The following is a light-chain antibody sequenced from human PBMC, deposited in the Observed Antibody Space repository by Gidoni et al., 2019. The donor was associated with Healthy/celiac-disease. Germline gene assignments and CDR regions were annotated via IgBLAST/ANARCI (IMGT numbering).Light chain of an antibody. Sequence: DIQMTQSPSSLSASVGDRVTITCRASQSISSWLNWYQQKPGKAPKLLIYKASSLESGVPSRFSGSGSGTEFTLTISSLQPDDFATYYCQQCNSYLSTFGQGTKLEIK. CDR3: QQCNSYLST. J-gene: IGKJ2*01. V-gene: IGKV1-5*03. CDR2: KAS. CDR1: QSISSW.